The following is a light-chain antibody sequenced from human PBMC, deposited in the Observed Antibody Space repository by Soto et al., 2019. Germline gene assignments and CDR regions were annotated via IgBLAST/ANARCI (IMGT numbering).Light chain of an antibody. J-gene: IGKJ1*01. CDR2: GAS. V-gene: IGKV3-20*01. CDR1: QSVSSNY. CDR3: QQYDTSPRT. Sequence: EIVLTXSPGTLSLSXXXRATLSCRASQSVSSNYLAWYQQKRGQAPRLLIYGASSRATGIPTRFSGSGSGTDFTLTISRLEPEDFAVYYCQQYDTSPRTFGQGTKVEI.